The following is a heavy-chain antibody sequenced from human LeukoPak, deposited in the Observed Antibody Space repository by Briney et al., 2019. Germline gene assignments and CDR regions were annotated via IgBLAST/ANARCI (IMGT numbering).Heavy chain of an antibody. J-gene: IGHJ4*02. Sequence: SETLSLTCTVSLNSIRSSSYYWGWIRQFPGKGLEWIGYIYYTGSTYYSSSLKSRVTISVDTSNNQFSLRLNSVTAADTAVYYCASRYYYDSSGYSLYWGQGTLVTVSS. CDR2: IYYTGST. CDR1: LNSIRSSSYY. CDR3: ASRYYYDSSGYSLY. V-gene: IGHV4-39*01. D-gene: IGHD3-22*01.